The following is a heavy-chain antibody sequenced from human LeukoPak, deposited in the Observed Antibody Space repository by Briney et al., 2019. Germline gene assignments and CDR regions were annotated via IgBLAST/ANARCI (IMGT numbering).Heavy chain of an antibody. J-gene: IGHJ4*02. CDR2: INPNSGGT. CDR1: GYTFTGYY. CDR3: ARDQVAAAGGRPLDY. V-gene: IGHV1-2*02. D-gene: IGHD6-13*01. Sequence: ASVKVSCKASGYTFTGYYMHWVRQAPGQGLEWMGWINPNSGGTNYAQKFQGRATMTRDTSISTAYMELSRLRSDDTAVYYCARDQVAAAGGRPLDYWGQGTLVTVSS.